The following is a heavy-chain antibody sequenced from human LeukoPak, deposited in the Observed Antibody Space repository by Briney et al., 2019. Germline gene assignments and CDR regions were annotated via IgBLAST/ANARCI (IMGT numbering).Heavy chain of an antibody. D-gene: IGHD6-13*01. CDR3: ARYSSSWPFDY. V-gene: IGHV4-39*07. CDR2: IYYSGST. Sequence: PSETLSLTCTVSGGSISSSSYYWGWIRQPPGKGLEWIGSIYYSGSTYYNPSLKSRVTISVDTSKNQFSLKLSSVTAADTAVYYCARYSSSWPFDYWGQGTLVTVSS. CDR1: GGSISSSSYY. J-gene: IGHJ4*02.